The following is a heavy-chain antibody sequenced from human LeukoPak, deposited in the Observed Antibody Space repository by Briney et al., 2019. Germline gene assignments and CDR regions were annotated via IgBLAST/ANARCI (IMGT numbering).Heavy chain of an antibody. CDR2: ISPGDSDT. D-gene: IGHD5-18*01. J-gene: IGHJ3*02. Sequence: GESLKISCKGSGYSFTSYWIGWVRQMPGKGLEWMGIISPGDSDTRYSPSLQGQVTISADKSISTAYLQWSSLKASDTAMYYCARPIVATSYSYGWGAFDIWGQGTMVTVSS. CDR1: GYSFTSYW. CDR3: ARPIVATSYSYGWGAFDI. V-gene: IGHV5-51*01.